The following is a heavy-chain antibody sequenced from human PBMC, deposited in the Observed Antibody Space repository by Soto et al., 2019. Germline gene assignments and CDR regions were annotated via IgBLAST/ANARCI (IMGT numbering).Heavy chain of an antibody. CDR2: ISYDGSNK. D-gene: IGHD3-10*01. V-gene: IGHV3-30*18. Sequence: QVQLVESGGGVVQPGRSLRLSCAASGFTFSNYGMHWVRQAPGKGLEWVALISYDGSNKYYADSVKGRFTISRDNSKYTLSLQMNSLRAEDTAVYYCAKDLLSMVRGVIKEIDYWGQGTLVTVSS. J-gene: IGHJ4*02. CDR3: AKDLLSMVRGVIKEIDY. CDR1: GFTFSNYG.